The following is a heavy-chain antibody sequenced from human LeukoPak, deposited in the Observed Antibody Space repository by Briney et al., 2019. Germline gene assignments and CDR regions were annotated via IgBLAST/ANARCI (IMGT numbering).Heavy chain of an antibody. CDR3: ARDWTVYDSSGYYFVGIDY. Sequence: PGGSLRLSCAASGFIFGSYGMHWVRQAPGKGLEWVAVISFDGSNKYYADSVKGRFTISRDSSKNTLYLQMNSLRAEDTAVYYCARDWTVYDSSGYYFVGIDYWGQGTLVTVSS. D-gene: IGHD3-22*01. J-gene: IGHJ4*02. CDR2: ISFDGSNK. V-gene: IGHV3-30*03. CDR1: GFIFGSYG.